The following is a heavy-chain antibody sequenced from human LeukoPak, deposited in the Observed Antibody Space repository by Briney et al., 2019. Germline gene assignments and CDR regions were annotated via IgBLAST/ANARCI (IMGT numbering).Heavy chain of an antibody. J-gene: IGHJ4*02. D-gene: IGHD1-14*01. V-gene: IGHV3-30*04. CDR2: ISYDGSNK. Sequence: GRSLRLSCAASGFAFSNYAMHWVRQAPGKGLEWVAVISYDGSNKYYADSVKGRFTISRDNSKNTLYLQMNSLRAKDTAVYYCATGFRYVGYWGQGTLVTVSS. CDR1: GFAFSNYA. CDR3: ATGFRYVGY.